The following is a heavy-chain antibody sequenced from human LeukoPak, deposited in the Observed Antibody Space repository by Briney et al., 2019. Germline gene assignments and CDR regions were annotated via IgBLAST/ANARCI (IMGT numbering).Heavy chain of an antibody. CDR2: ISSDGRDE. J-gene: IGHJ3*02. D-gene: IGHD3-16*01. CDR1: GFIFSTYG. CDR3: ARDLLGGLRPAEGAFDI. V-gene: IGHV3-30*03. Sequence: GGSLRLSCAASGFIFSTYGMQWVRQAPGKGLEWVAVISSDGRDEYYAGSVKGRFTITRDNSKNTLYLQMNGLRAEDAAVYYCARDLLGGLRPAEGAFDIWGQGTMVTVSS.